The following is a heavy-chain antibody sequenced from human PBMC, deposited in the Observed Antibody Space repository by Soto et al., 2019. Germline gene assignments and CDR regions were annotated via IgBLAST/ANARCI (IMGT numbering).Heavy chain of an antibody. Sequence: QVQLEQSGVEVKKPGASVKVSCKASGYTFSSYAISWVRQAPGHGLEWMGWISPYNGNTKYAQHLQGRVTMTTDTSTTTAYMELRSLRFDDTAVYYCARGTTVNTTPTYYYMDVWGKGTTVIVSS. CDR1: GYTFSSYA. V-gene: IGHV1-18*01. D-gene: IGHD4-4*01. J-gene: IGHJ6*03. CDR2: ISPYNGNT. CDR3: ARGTTVNTTPTYYYMDV.